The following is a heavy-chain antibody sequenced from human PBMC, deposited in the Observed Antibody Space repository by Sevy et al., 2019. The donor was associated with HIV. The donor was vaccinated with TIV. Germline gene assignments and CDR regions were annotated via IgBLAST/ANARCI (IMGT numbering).Heavy chain of an antibody. CDR3: ARDHVKDGDLGDYYYYAMDV. CDR2: ISGSDGTI. V-gene: IGHV3-11*01. CDR1: GFTFSDYY. J-gene: IGHJ6*02. D-gene: IGHD4-17*01. Sequence: GGSLRLSCAASGFTFSDYYMSWIRQAPGKGLEWISYISGSDGTIYYAGSVKGRLTISRDNAKNSLHLQMNGLRAEDTAVYYCARDHVKDGDLGDYYYYAMDVWGQGTTVTVSS.